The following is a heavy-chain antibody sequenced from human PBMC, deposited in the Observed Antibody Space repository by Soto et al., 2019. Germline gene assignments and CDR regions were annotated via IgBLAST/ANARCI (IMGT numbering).Heavy chain of an antibody. CDR1: GYTFTSYA. Sequence: ASVKVSCKASGYTFTSYAMHWVRQAPGQRLEWMGWINAGNGNTKYSQKFQGRVTITRDTSASTAYMELSSLRSEDTAVYYCAGDLYDSSGYYGGDWFDPWGQGTLVTVSS. D-gene: IGHD3-22*01. CDR3: AGDLYDSSGYYGGDWFDP. V-gene: IGHV1-3*01. J-gene: IGHJ5*02. CDR2: INAGNGNT.